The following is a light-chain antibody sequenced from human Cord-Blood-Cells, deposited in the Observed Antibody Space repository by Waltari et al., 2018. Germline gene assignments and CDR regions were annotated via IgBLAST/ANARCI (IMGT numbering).Light chain of an antibody. CDR3: CSYAGSSTLV. V-gene: IGLV2-23*01. J-gene: IGLJ3*02. CDR2: EGS. CDR1: SSDVGRYHL. Sequence: QSALTQTASVSGSPGQSITISCPGTSSDVGRYHLVSWYQQHPGKAPKLMIYEGSKRPSGVSNRFSGSKSGNTASLTISGLQAEDEADYYCCSYAGSSTLVFGGGTKLTVL.